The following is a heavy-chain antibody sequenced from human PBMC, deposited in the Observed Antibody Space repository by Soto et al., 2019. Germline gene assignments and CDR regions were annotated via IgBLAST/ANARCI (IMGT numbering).Heavy chain of an antibody. CDR1: GFTFSSYG. CDR3: ARGKGSRNSGDSFDY. V-gene: IGHV3-33*01. J-gene: IGHJ4*02. Sequence: GGSLRLSCAASGFTFSSYGMRWVRQAPGKGLEWVAVIWYDGSNKYYADSVKGRITISRDNSKNTLYLELNTLTVEDTALYFCARGKGSRNSGDSFDYSGPGTLVTVYS. D-gene: IGHD6-19*01. CDR2: IWYDGSNK.